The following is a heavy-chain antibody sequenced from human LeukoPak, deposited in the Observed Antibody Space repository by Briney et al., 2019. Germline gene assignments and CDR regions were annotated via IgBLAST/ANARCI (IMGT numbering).Heavy chain of an antibody. CDR1: GGSISSYY. D-gene: IGHD6-25*01. CDR3: ARESRGYDTGFDY. Sequence: PSETLSLTCTVSGGSISSYYWSWIRQPPGKGLEWIGYIYYSGSTNYNPSLKSRVTISVDTSKNQFSLKLSSVTAADTAVYYCARESRGYDTGFDYWGQGTWSPSPQ. J-gene: IGHJ4*02. V-gene: IGHV4-59*01. CDR2: IYYSGST.